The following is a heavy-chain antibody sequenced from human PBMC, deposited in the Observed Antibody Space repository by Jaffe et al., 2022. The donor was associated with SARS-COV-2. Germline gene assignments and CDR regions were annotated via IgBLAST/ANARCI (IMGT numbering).Heavy chain of an antibody. D-gene: IGHD3-16*02. V-gene: IGHV4-59*01. CDR3: ARFSGSYRTMDV. J-gene: IGHJ6*02. CDR2: IHSSGNT. CDR1: GGSMSSYY. Sequence: QVQLQESGPGLVKPSETLSLTCTVSGGSMSSYYWSWIRQPPGKGLEWIGNIHSSGNTNYNPSLRSRVTISVDTSMNQLSLKLSSVTTADRAVYFCARFSGSYRTMDVWGQGTTVTVSS.